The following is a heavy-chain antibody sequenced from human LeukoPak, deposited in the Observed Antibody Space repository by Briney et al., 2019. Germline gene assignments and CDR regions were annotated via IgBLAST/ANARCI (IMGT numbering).Heavy chain of an antibody. Sequence: GSLRLSCAASGFTFSDYYMSWIRQAPGKGLEWVSYISSSGSTIYYADSVKGRFTISRDNSKNTLYLQMNSLRAEDTAVYYCARESFGDSTYDYWGQGTLVTVSS. J-gene: IGHJ4*02. V-gene: IGHV3-11*01. D-gene: IGHD3-3*01. CDR3: ARESFGDSTYDY. CDR2: ISSSGSTI. CDR1: GFTFSDYY.